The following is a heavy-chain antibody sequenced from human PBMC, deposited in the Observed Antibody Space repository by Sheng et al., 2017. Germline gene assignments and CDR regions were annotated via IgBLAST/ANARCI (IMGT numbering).Heavy chain of an antibody. Sequence: QVQLQQWGAGLLKPSETLSLTCAVYGGSFSGYYWSWIRQPPREGAWSGLGKVNHSGSTNYNPSLKSRVTISVDTSKNQFSLKLSSVTAADTAVYYCARIPRLRFFGVVHDYWGQGTLVTVSS. D-gene: IGHD3-3*01. V-gene: IGHV4-34*01. CDR2: VNHSGST. CDR1: GGSFSGYY. CDR3: ARIPRLRFFGVVHDY. J-gene: IGHJ4*02.